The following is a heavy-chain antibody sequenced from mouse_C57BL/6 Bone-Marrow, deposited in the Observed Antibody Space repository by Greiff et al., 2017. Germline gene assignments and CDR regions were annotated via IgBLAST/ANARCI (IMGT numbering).Heavy chain of an antibody. CDR2: ISDGGSYT. V-gene: IGHV5-4*01. Sequence: EVQRVESGGGLVKPGGSLKLSCAASGFTFSSYAMSWVRQTPEKRLEWVATISDGGSYTYYPDNVKGRFTISRDNAKNNLYLQMSHLKSEDTAMYYCARDGGYDYLYAMDYWGQGTSVTVSS. J-gene: IGHJ4*01. CDR3: ARDGGYDYLYAMDY. D-gene: IGHD2-4*01. CDR1: GFTFSSYA.